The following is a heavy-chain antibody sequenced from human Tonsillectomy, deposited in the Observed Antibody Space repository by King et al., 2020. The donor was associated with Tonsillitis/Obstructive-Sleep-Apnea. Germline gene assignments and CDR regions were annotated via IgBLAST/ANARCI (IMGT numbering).Heavy chain of an antibody. CDR2: INSDGSST. J-gene: IGHJ4*02. Sequence: VQLVESGGGLVQPGGSLRLSCAASGFTFSSYWMHWVRQAPGKGLVWVSRINSDGSSTSYADYVKGRVTISRDNAKNKMYLQMNSLRAEDTAVYYCVIVSYGPGISVAGTIPNFDYWGQGTLVTVSS. CDR3: VIVSYGPGISVAGTIPNFDY. V-gene: IGHV3-74*01. CDR1: GFTFSSYW. D-gene: IGHD6-19*01.